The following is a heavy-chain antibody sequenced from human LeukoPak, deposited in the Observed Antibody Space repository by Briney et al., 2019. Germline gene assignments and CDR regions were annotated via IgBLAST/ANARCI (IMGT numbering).Heavy chain of an antibody. CDR2: IHSDGIGT. CDR1: GFSFSTSW. J-gene: IGHJ4*02. D-gene: IGHD3-10*02. V-gene: IGHV3-74*03. Sequence: GGSLRLSCAASGFSFSTSWMHWVRQAPGKGLVWVSRIHSDGIGTTYADSVKGRFTVSRDNSKNTLDLQMNNLRAEDTAVYYCARDHYYVPDYWGQGTLVTVSS. CDR3: ARDHYYVPDY.